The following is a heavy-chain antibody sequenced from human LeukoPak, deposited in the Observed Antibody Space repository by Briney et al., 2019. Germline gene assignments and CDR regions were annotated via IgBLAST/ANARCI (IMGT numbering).Heavy chain of an antibody. CDR1: GFTFSRYG. CDR2: ISYDGSNK. Sequence: GGSLRLSCAASGFTFSRYGMHWVRQAPGKGLEWVAVISYDGSNKYYADSVKGRFTISRDNSKNTLYLQMNSLRAEDTAVYYCAKGAGWFGEEEFDYWGQGTLVTVSS. D-gene: IGHD3-10*01. CDR3: AKGAGWFGEEEFDY. J-gene: IGHJ4*02. V-gene: IGHV3-30*18.